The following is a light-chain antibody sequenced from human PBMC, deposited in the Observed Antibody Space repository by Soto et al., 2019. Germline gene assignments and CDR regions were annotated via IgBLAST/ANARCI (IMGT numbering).Light chain of an antibody. CDR2: DAS. V-gene: IGKV1-33*01. J-gene: IGKJ2*01. Sequence: DIQMTQSPSSLSASVGDSVTIPCQASPDISNSFKWYQHKPGKAPKLLIYDASNLETGVPSRFSGSGSGTDFTFTISSLQPEDIATYYCQQYDNVPTYTFGQGTKLDIK. CDR1: PDISNS. CDR3: QQYDNVPTYT.